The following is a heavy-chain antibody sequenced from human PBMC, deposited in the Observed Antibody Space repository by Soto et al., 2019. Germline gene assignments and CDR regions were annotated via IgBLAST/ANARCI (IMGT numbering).Heavy chain of an antibody. CDR2: IYYSGST. J-gene: IGHJ4*02. D-gene: IGHD3-10*02. CDR1: GGSISSSSYY. CDR3: ARAVRGVIIIDY. Sequence: SETLSLTCTVSGGSISSSSYYWGWIRQPPGKGLEWIGSIYYSGSTYYNPSLKSRVTISVDTSKNQFSLKLSSVTAADTAVYYCARAVRGVIIIDYWGQGTLVTVS. V-gene: IGHV4-39*01.